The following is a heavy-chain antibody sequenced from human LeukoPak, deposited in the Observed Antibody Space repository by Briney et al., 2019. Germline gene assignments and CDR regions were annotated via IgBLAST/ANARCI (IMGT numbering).Heavy chain of an antibody. Sequence: GGSLRLSCAASGFTFSSYAMSWVRQAPGKGLESVSAISGSGGSTYYADSVKGRFTISRDNSKNTLYLQMNSLRAEDTAVYYCAKGGCSGGSCYYPYYFDYWGQGTLVTVSS. V-gene: IGHV3-23*01. CDR2: ISGSGGST. J-gene: IGHJ4*02. CDR3: AKGGCSGGSCYYPYYFDY. D-gene: IGHD2-15*01. CDR1: GFTFSSYA.